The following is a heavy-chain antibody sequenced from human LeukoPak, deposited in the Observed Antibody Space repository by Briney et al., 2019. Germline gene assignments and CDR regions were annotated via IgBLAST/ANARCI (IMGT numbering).Heavy chain of an antibody. CDR3: ARTIAVAGPLDY. Sequence: SETLSLTCTVSGGSISSYYWSWIRQPPGKGLEWIGYIYYSGSTNYNPSLKSRVTISVDTSKNQFSLKLSSVTAADTAVYYCARTIAVAGPLDYWAREPWSPSPQ. CDR1: GGSISSYY. J-gene: IGHJ4*02. V-gene: IGHV4-59*01. CDR2: IYYSGST. D-gene: IGHD6-19*01.